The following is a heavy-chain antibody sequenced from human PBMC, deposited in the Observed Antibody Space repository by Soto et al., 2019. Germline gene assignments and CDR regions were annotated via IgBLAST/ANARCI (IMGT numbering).Heavy chain of an antibody. J-gene: IGHJ4*02. CDR3: ATDLGIGIDY. D-gene: IGHD6-13*01. CDR1: GYTFTSYG. CDR2: ISTYNGNT. Sequence: ASVKVSCKASGYTFTSYGISWVRQAPGQGLEWMGWISTYNGNTKYAQKLQGRVTMTTDTSTSTAYMELRSLRSEDTAVYYCATDLGIGIDYWGRGTLVTVSS. V-gene: IGHV1-18*01.